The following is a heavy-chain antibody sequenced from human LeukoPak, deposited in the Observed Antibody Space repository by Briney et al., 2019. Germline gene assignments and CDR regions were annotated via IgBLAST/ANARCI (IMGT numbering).Heavy chain of an antibody. J-gene: IGHJ3*01. CDR2: IRGIGDCT. CDR3: GRDPNGDFVGAFDF. V-gene: IGHV3-23*01. CDR1: GFTFSRYA. D-gene: IGHD4-17*01. Sequence: GRSLRLSCAASGFTFSRYAMTCVRQAPRKGLEWVSSIRGIGDCTSYADSLKGRFTMSRDKYQNTLYLQMNSVRAEDTVIYYCGRDPNGDFVGAFDFWGQGTLVTVSS.